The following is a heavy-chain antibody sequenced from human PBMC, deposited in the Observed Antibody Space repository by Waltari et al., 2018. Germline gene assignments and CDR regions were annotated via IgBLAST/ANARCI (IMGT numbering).Heavy chain of an antibody. CDR2: IGFDGNKA. Sequence: QVHLVESGGGVVQPGGSLRLSCAASGLNFRYYGMHWVRQTPGKGVEWVACIGFDGNKAYVAYSVQGRFSISRDNLKHIVSLQMNNLRPEDTAVYYCAKDGDDSVPGYDAFDVWGQGTMVTVSS. V-gene: IGHV3-30*02. CDR3: AKDGDDSVPGYDAFDV. D-gene: IGHD4-4*01. CDR1: GLNFRYYG. J-gene: IGHJ3*01.